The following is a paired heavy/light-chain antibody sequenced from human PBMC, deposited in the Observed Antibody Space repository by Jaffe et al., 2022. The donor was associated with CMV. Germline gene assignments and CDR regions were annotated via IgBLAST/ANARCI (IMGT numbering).Light chain of an antibody. V-gene: IGKV4-1*01. Sequence: DIVMTQSPDSLAVSLGERATINCKSSQNILYSSNNKNYLAWYQQKPGQPPKLLIYWASTRESGVPDRFSGSGSGTDFTLTISSLQTEDVAVYYCQQYYSTLLTFGGGTKVEIK. J-gene: IGKJ4*01. CDR2: WAS. CDR3: QQYYSTLLT. CDR1: QNILYSSNNKNY.
Heavy chain of an antibody. D-gene: IGHD3-22*01. J-gene: IGHJ4*02. CDR2: INAGDGKS. CDR1: GYTFTTYA. CDR3: ARDGRVSEYDSSAYPYYLDY. V-gene: IGHV1-3*01. Sequence: QVQLVQSGAEVMKPGASVKVSCKASGYTFTTYAIHWVRQAPGQRLEWMGWINAGDGKSKSSQKFQDRVTITRDTSASTAYMKLSSLRSEDTAVYFCARDGRVSEYDSSAYPYYLDYWGQGTLVTVSS.